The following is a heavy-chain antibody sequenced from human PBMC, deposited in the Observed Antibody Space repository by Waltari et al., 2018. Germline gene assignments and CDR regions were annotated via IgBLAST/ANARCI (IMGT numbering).Heavy chain of an antibody. D-gene: IGHD3-3*01. CDR3: ARLYPDFWSGKGAFDI. CDR1: GYSISSGYY. CDR2: IYHSGST. V-gene: IGHV4-38-2*01. J-gene: IGHJ3*02. Sequence: QVQLQESGPGLVKPSETLSLTCAVSGYSISSGYYWGWIRQPPGKGLEWIGSIYHSGSTYYTPSLKSRVTISVDTSKNQFSLKLSSVTAADTAVYYCARLYPDFWSGKGAFDIWGQGTMVTVSS.